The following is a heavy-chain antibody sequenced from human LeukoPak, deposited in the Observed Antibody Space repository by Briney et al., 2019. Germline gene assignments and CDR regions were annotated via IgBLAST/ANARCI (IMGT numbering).Heavy chain of an antibody. D-gene: IGHD3-9*01. Sequence: GGSLRLPCAASGFTFSGYAMNWVRQAPGKGLEWVSAISGTGSRTYYADSVKGRFTISRDNSKNALYLQMKSLRVEHTARYYCAKGLTGYSNYGMDVWGQGTTVTVSS. CDR3: AKGLTGYSNYGMDV. V-gene: IGHV3-23*01. CDR1: GFTFSGYA. CDR2: ISGTGSRT. J-gene: IGHJ6*02.